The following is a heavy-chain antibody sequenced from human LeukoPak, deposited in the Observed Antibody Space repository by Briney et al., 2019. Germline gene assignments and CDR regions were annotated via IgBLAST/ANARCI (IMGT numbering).Heavy chain of an antibody. V-gene: IGHV4-34*01. CDR1: GGSFSGYY. CDR2: INHSGST. Sequence: SETLSLTCAVYGGSFSGYYWSWIRQPPGKGLEWIGEINHSGSTTYNPSLKTRVTISVDTSKSQFSLKLSSVTAADTAVYYCAREGRPQLRYWGQGTLVTVSS. CDR3: AREGRPQLRY. J-gene: IGHJ4*02. D-gene: IGHD6-13*01.